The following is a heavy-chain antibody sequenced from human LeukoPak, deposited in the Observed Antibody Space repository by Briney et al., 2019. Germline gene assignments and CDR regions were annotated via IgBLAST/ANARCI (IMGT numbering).Heavy chain of an antibody. V-gene: IGHV1-18*01. CDR1: GYTFTSYG. D-gene: IGHD5-12*01. CDR3: ARHGGYDYHYYYYMDV. Sequence: ASVKVSCKASGYTFTSYGISWVRHAPGQGLEWMGWISAYNGNTNYAQKLQGRVTMTTDTSTSTAYMELRSLRSDDTAVYYCARHGGYDYHYYYYMDVWGKGTTVTVSS. CDR2: ISAYNGNT. J-gene: IGHJ6*03.